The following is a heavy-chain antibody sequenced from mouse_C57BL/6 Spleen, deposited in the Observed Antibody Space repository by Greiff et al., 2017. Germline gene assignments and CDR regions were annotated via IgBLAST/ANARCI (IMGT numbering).Heavy chain of an antibody. CDR1: GYAFSSYW. J-gene: IGHJ3*01. Sequence: VQLKQSGAELVKPGASVKISCKASGYAFSSYWMNWVKQRPGKGLEWIGQIYPGDGDTTYNGKFKGKATLTADKSSSTAYMQLSSLTSEDSAVYFCARVGYDTTGPGFAYWGQGTLVTVSA. V-gene: IGHV1-80*01. CDR2: IYPGDGDT. D-gene: IGHD2-2*01. CDR3: ARVGYDTTGPGFAY.